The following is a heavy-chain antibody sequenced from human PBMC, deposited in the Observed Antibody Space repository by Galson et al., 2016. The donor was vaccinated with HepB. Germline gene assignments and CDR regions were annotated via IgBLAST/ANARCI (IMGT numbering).Heavy chain of an antibody. V-gene: IGHV3-11*04. Sequence: SLRLSCAASGFSFSDYYMNWIRQAPGKGLEWVAYISRSSSTIYYEDAVKGRFTISRDNANSSLYLQMSGLRAEDTAVYYCAGDHYTDGDFLEWFGPWGQGALVAVSS. J-gene: IGHJ5*02. CDR3: AGDHYTDGDFLEWFGP. D-gene: IGHD4-17*01. CDR2: ISRSSSTI. CDR1: GFSFSDYY.